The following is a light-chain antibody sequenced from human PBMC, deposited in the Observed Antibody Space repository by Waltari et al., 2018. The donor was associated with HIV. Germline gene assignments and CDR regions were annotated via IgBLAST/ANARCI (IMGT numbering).Light chain of an antibody. CDR2: GAS. CDR3: QQYNNGPALS. Sequence: EIVMTQSPATLSVLPGERVTLSCRASQSVGSSLAWYQQKPGQAPRPLIYGASTRAAGIPARFSGSGSGTDFTLTISSLQSEDFALYYCQQYNNGPALSFGGGTKVEIK. J-gene: IGKJ4*01. V-gene: IGKV3-15*01. CDR1: QSVGSS.